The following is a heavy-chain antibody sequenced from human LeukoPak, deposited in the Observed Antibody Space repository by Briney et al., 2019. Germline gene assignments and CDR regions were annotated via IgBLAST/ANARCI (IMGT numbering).Heavy chain of an antibody. V-gene: IGHV3-23*01. J-gene: IGHJ4*02. CDR2: ISTSGANT. Sequence: GGSLRLSCAASGFTFSSYSMTWVRQAPGKGLEWVSAISTSGANTYYANSVKGRFTISRDNSKNTLYLQMNSLRAEDTAVYYCAEDRPTWPIDYWGQGTLVTVSS. CDR1: GFTFSSYS. D-gene: IGHD5-12*01. CDR3: AEDRPTWPIDY.